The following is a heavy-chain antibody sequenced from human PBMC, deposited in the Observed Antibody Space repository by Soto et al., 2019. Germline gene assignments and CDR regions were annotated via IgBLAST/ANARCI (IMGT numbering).Heavy chain of an antibody. D-gene: IGHD2-2*01. Sequence: VGSLRLSCASSVFTFSSYWMSCVRHSPGKGLEWVANIKQDGSEKYYVDSVKGRFTISRDNAKNSLYLQMNSLRAEDTAVYYCARGVVPAAKKGRFDRWGQGTLVIVSS. J-gene: IGHJ5*02. CDR3: ARGVVPAAKKGRFDR. CDR2: IKQDGSEK. CDR1: VFTFSSYW. V-gene: IGHV3-7*04.